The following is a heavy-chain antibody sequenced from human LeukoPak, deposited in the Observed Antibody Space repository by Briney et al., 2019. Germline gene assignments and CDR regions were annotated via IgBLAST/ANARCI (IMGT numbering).Heavy chain of an antibody. D-gene: IGHD4-11*01. CDR1: GGSFSGYY. CDR2: IYYSGST. J-gene: IGHJ5*02. CDR3: ARGPNYSNYGWFDP. V-gene: IGHV4-59*12. Sequence: PSETLSLTCAVYGGSFSGYYWSWIRQPPGKGLESIGYIYYSGSTNYNPSLESRVTISVDTSKNQFSLKLSSVTAADTAVYYCARGPNYSNYGWFDPWGQGTLVTVSS.